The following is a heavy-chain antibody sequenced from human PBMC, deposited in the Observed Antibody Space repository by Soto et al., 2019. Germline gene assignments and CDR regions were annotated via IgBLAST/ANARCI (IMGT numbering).Heavy chain of an antibody. Sequence: GESLKISCQVSGYTFIIYWIGWVRQIPGKGLEWMGIIYPSDSDTRYSPSFQGQVTISADQSINTAYLQWDSLKASDTAIYYCARPANTVADHFDLWGQGTPVTVSS. J-gene: IGHJ4*02. V-gene: IGHV5-51*01. D-gene: IGHD4-17*01. CDR3: ARPANTVADHFDL. CDR2: IYPSDSDT. CDR1: GYTFIIYW.